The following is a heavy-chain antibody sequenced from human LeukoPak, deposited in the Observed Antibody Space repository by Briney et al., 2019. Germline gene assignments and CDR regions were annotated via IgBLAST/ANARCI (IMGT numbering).Heavy chain of an antibody. CDR2: INPNSGGT. V-gene: IGHV1-2*04. CDR1: GYTFTGYY. CDR3: ARDRPPRYYYDSSGFYGMDV. Sequence: GASVTVSCTASGYTFTGYYMHWVRQAPGQGLEWMGWINPNSGGTNYSQKFQGWVTMTRDTSISTAYMELSRLRSDDTAVYYCARDRPPRYYYDSSGFYGMDVWGQGTTVTVSS. J-gene: IGHJ6*02. D-gene: IGHD3-22*01.